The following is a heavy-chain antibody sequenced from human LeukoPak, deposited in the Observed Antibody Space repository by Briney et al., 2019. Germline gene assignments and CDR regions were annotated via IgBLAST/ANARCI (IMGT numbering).Heavy chain of an antibody. CDR3: ARSGKQSDFDY. CDR2: IYYSGST. CDR1: GGSISSYY. Sequence: SETLSLTCTVSGGSISSYYWSWIRQPPGKGLEWIGYIYYSGSTNYNPSLKSRVTMSVDTSKNQFSLKLSSVTAADTAVYYCARSGKQSDFDYWGQGTLVTVSS. D-gene: IGHD3-10*01. V-gene: IGHV4-59*12. J-gene: IGHJ4*02.